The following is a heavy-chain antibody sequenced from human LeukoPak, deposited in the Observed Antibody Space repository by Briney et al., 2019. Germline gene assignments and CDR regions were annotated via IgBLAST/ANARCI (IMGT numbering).Heavy chain of an antibody. J-gene: IGHJ6*02. V-gene: IGHV3-23*01. Sequence: PGGSLRLSCAASGFAFSSYVMNWVRQAPGKGLEWVSSISDNGVTRYYADSVKGRSTISRDNSDNTVYLQMNSLRAEDTAIYYCAKAPAPYYYYYGMDVWGQGTAVTVSS. CDR2: ISDNGVTR. CDR1: GFAFSSYV. CDR3: AKAPAPYYYYYGMDV.